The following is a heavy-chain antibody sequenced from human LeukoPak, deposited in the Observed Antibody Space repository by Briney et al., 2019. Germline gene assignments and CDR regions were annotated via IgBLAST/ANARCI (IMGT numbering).Heavy chain of an antibody. D-gene: IGHD5-18*01. CDR2: MNPNSGNT. CDR1: GYTFTKYD. V-gene: IGHV1-8*03. J-gene: IGHJ4*02. CDR3: ARLGPGYTYGYFNFDY. Sequence: AAVTVSFMASGYTFTKYDINGVGQAAGQGGEGVGWMNPNSGNTGYAQKFQGSVTITRNTSISTAYMELSSLRSEDTAVYSCARLGPGYTYGYFNFDYWGQGTLVTVSS.